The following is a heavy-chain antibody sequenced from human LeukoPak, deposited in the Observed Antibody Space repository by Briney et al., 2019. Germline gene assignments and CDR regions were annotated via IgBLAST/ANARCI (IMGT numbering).Heavy chain of an antibody. V-gene: IGHV5-51*01. J-gene: IGHJ4*02. CDR3: ARHMIGSVIPIDD. D-gene: IGHD3-22*01. CDR2: IYPDDSRT. CDR1: GYRFTKSW. Sequence: GESLKISCKGSGYRFTKSWIGWVRQMPGKGLEWLGIIYPDDSRTRYSPSFQGQVTISADKSISTAYLQWSSLKASDTAMYYCARHMIGSVIPIDDWGQGTLVTVSS.